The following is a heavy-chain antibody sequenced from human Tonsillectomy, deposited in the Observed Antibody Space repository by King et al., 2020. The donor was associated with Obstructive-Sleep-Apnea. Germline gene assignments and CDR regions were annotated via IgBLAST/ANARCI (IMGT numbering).Heavy chain of an antibody. V-gene: IGHV3-13*01. CDR2: IGTAGDT. J-gene: IGHJ3*02. CDR1: GFTFSSYD. Sequence: VQLVESGGGLVHPGGSLRLSCAASGFTFSSYDMHWVRQATGKGLEWVSAIGTAGDTYYPGSVKGRFTISRENAKNSLYLQMNSLRAGDTAVYYCARAWGYCSGGSCSRGAFDIWGQGTMVTVSS. D-gene: IGHD2-15*01. CDR3: ARAWGYCSGGSCSRGAFDI.